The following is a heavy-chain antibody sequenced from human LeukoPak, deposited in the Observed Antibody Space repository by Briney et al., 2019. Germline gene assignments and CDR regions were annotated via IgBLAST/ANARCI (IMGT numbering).Heavy chain of an antibody. Sequence: GGSLRLSCAAAGFTLSSYSMNWVRQAPGKGLEWVSSISSSSSYIYYADSVKGRFTISRDNAKNSLYLQMNSLRAEDTAVYYCAREYCGGDCFTWGQGTLVTVSS. J-gene: IGHJ5*02. V-gene: IGHV3-21*01. D-gene: IGHD2-21*02. CDR1: GFTLSSYS. CDR3: AREYCGGDCFT. CDR2: ISSSSSYI.